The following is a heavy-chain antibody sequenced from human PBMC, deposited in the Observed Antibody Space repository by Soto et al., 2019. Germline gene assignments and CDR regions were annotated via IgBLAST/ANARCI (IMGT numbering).Heavy chain of an antibody. CDR1: GDSVSSNSAA. J-gene: IGHJ4*02. V-gene: IGHV6-1*01. CDR2: TYYRSKWYN. Sequence: TLSLTCAISGDSVSSNSAAWNWIRQSPSRGLEWLGRTYYRSKWYNDYAVSVKSRITINPDTSKNQFSLQLNSVTPEDTAVYYCARAVEYCSSTSCLPLFDYWGQGTLVTVSS. CDR3: ARAVEYCSSTSCLPLFDY. D-gene: IGHD2-2*01.